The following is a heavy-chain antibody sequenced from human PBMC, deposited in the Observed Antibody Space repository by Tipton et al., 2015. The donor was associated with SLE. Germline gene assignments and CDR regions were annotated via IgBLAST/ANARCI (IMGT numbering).Heavy chain of an antibody. CDR3: ARDATGLDAYDI. CDR1: GFSVRNNY. V-gene: IGHV3-53*05. CDR2: FYSGGSR. D-gene: IGHD3-9*01. J-gene: IGHJ3*02. Sequence: SLRLSCAASGFSVRNNYISWVRQAPGKGLEWVSVFYSGGSRYYADSVKGRFTISRDTSKNTLYLQMNSLRPEDTGVYYCARDATGLDAYDIWGQGTMVTVSS.